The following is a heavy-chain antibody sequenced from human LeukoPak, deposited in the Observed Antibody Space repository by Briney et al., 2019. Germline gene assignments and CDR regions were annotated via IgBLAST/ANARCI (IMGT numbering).Heavy chain of an antibody. CDR2: INHSGST. D-gene: IGHD2-2*01. CDR3: ARGGRYCSSTSCYLGY. CDR1: GGSFSGYY. V-gene: IGHV4-34*01. J-gene: IGHJ4*02. Sequence: SETLSPTCAVYGGSFSGYYWSWIRQPPGKGLEWIGEINHSGSTNYNPSLKSRVTISVDTSKNQFSLKLSSVTAADTAVYYCARGGRYCSSTSCYLGYWGQGTLVTVSS.